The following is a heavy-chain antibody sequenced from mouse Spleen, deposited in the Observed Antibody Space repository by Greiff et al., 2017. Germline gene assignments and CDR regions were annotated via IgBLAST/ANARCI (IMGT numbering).Heavy chain of an antibody. CDR2: IDPSDSYT. V-gene: IGHV1-50*01. D-gene: IGHD3-1*01. Sequence: VQLQQSGAALVKPGASVKLSCKASGYTFTSYWMQWVKQRPGQGLEWIGEIDPSDSYTNYNQKFKGKATLTVDTSSSTAYMQLSSLTSEDSAVYYCARWGTARATAYWGQGTLVTVSA. CDR1: GYTFTSYW. CDR3: ARWGTARATAY. J-gene: IGHJ3*01.